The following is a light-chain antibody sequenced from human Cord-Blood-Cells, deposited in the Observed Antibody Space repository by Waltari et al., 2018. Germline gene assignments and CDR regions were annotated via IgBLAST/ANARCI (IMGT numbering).Light chain of an antibody. CDR1: QSVSSY. CDR3: QQRSNWPPLYS. CDR2: DAS. J-gene: IGKJ2*03. V-gene: IGKV3-11*01. Sequence: EIVLTQSPATLSLSPGDRATPSCRASQSVSSYFAWYQQKPGQAPRLLIYDASNRATGIPARFSGSGSGTDFTLTISSLEPEDFAVYYCQQRSNWPPLYSFGQGTKLEIK.